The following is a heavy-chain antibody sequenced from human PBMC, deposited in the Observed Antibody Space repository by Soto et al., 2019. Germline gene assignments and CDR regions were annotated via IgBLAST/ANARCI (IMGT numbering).Heavy chain of an antibody. CDR1: GGSISSSSYY. J-gene: IGHJ5*02. Sequence: LSLTCTVSGGSISSSSYYWGWIRQPPGKGLEWIGSIYYSGSTYYNPSLKSRVTISVDTSKNQFSLKLSSVTAADTAVYYCARQGYCSSTSCSPNWFDPWGQGTLVTVSS. V-gene: IGHV4-39*01. D-gene: IGHD2-2*01. CDR3: ARQGYCSSTSCSPNWFDP. CDR2: IYYSGST.